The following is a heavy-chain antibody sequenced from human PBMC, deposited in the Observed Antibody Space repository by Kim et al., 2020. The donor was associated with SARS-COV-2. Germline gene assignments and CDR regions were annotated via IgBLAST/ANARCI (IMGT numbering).Heavy chain of an antibody. J-gene: IGHJ6*02. CDR2: IRSKANSYAT. CDR3: TTYYDFWSGYYAAYYYYGMDV. V-gene: IGHV3-73*01. Sequence: GGSLRLSCAASGFTFSGSAMHWVRQASGKGLEWVGRIRSKANSYATAYAASVKGRFTISRDDSKNTAYLQMNSLKTEDTAVYYCTTYYDFWSGYYAAYYYYGMDVWGQGTTVTVSS. CDR1: GFTFSGSA. D-gene: IGHD3-3*01.